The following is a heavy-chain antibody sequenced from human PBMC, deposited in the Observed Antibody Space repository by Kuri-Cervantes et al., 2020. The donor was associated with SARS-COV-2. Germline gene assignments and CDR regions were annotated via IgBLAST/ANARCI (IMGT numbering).Heavy chain of an antibody. V-gene: IGHV3-21*04. J-gene: IGHJ4*02. CDR2: ISSSRSYI. Sequence: GGSLRLSCAASGFTFSRYRMNWVRQAPGKGLEWVSSISSSRSYIYYADSVKGRFTISRDNAKDSLFLQMNSLRAEDTAVYYCAKDMVPRPGAISSFDYWGQGTLVTVSS. D-gene: IGHD1-26*01. CDR1: GFTFSRYR. CDR3: AKDMVPRPGAISSFDY.